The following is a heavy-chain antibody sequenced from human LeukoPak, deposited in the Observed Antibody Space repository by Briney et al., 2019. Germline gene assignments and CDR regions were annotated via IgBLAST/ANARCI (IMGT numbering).Heavy chain of an antibody. CDR1: GFTFSSYG. Sequence: SGRSLRLSCAASGFTFSSYGMHWVRQAPGKGLEWVAVISYDGSNKYYADSVKGRFTISRDNSKNTLYLQVNSLRDEDTGVYYCAKGGFSGWSLFFDYWGQGTLVTVSS. CDR2: ISYDGSNK. D-gene: IGHD6-19*01. V-gene: IGHV3-30*18. J-gene: IGHJ4*02. CDR3: AKGGFSGWSLFFDY.